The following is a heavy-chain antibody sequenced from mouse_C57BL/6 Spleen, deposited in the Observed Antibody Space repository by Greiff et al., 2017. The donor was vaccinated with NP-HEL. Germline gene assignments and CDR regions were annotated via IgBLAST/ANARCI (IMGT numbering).Heavy chain of an antibody. CDR2: IYPGDGDT. V-gene: IGHV1-80*01. CDR1: GYAFSSYW. CDR3: ASGDSNYETWFAY. Sequence: VQLQQSGAELVKPGASVKISCKASGYAFSSYWMNWVKQRPGKGLEWIGQIYPGDGDTNYNGKFKGQATLTADKSSSTDYMLLSRLTSEDAAVYFCASGDSNYETWFAYWGQGTLVTVSA. J-gene: IGHJ3*01. D-gene: IGHD2-5*01.